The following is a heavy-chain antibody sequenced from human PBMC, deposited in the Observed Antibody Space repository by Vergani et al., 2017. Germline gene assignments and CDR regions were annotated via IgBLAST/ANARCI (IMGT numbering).Heavy chain of an antibody. D-gene: IGHD3-3*01. V-gene: IGHV1-69*18. CDR1: RGTFSSFG. CDR3: ARDWRFLEWLRTAEYFQH. Sequence: QVQLVQSGAEVKKPGSSVKVSCKASRGTFSSFGISWVRQAPGQGLEWMGRIIPMFATADYAQKFQGRVTITADESTTTAYMELSSLRSEDTAVYYCARDWRFLEWLRTAEYFQHWGQGTLVTVSS. J-gene: IGHJ1*01. CDR2: IIPMFATA.